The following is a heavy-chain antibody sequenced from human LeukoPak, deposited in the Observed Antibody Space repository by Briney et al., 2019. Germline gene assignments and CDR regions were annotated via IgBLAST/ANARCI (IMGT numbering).Heavy chain of an antibody. J-gene: IGHJ4*02. D-gene: IGHD3-10*01. V-gene: IGHV3-15*01. Sequence: TGGSLRLSCAASGFTFSNAWMSWVRQAPGKGLEWVGRIKSKTDGGTTDYAAPVKGRFTISRDNAKNSLYLQMNSLRAEDTAVYYCARDRDLWFGELYYFDYWGQGTLVTVSS. CDR3: ARDRDLWFGELYYFDY. CDR1: GFTFSNAW. CDR2: IKSKTDGGTT.